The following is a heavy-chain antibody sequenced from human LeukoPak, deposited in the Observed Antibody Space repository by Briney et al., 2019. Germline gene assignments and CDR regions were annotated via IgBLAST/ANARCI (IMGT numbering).Heavy chain of an antibody. CDR1: GGSISSYY. CDR2: IYYSGST. CDR3: ARYPKYYYDSSGYFSGY. D-gene: IGHD3-22*01. Sequence: SETLSLTCTVSGGSISSYYWSWIRQPPGKGPEWIGYIYYSGSTNYNPSLKSRVTISVDTSKNQFSLKLSSVTAADTAVYYCARYPKYYYDSSGYFSGYWGQGTLVTVSS. J-gene: IGHJ4*02. V-gene: IGHV4-59*01.